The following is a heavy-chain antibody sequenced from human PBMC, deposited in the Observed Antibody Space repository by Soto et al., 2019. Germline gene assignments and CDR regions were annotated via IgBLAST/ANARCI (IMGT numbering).Heavy chain of an antibody. CDR3: ARRRGYCSSTSCYGTKNWFDP. Sequence: QVQLVQSGAEVKKPGASVKVSCKASGYTFTSYGISWVRQAPGQGLEWMGWISAYNGNTNYAQKLQGRVTMTPDTSTSTAYMELRSLRSDDTAVYYCARRRGYCSSTSCYGTKNWFDPWGQGTLVTVSS. CDR1: GYTFTSYG. J-gene: IGHJ5*02. V-gene: IGHV1-18*01. D-gene: IGHD2-2*01. CDR2: ISAYNGNT.